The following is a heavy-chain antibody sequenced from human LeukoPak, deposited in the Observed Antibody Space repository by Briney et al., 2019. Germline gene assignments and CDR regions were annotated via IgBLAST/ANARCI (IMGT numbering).Heavy chain of an antibody. CDR1: GFTFSSYA. J-gene: IGHJ4*02. D-gene: IGHD1-14*01. CDR3: AKGKVNHLGAFDS. V-gene: IGHV3-23*01. Sequence: PGGSLRLSCAASGFTFSSYAMSWVRQAPGKGLEWVSAISGSGGSTYYADSVKGRFFISRDNSKNTLDLQMDSLRADDTAMSFCAKGKVNHLGAFDSWGLGTLVTVSS. CDR2: ISGSGGST.